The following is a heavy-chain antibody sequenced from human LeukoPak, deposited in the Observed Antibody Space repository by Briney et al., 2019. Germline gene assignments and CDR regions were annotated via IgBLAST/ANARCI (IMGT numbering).Heavy chain of an antibody. CDR1: GFTVSSNY. CDR3: ASARGDYYYYYMDV. J-gene: IGHJ6*03. V-gene: IGHV3-66*01. CDR2: IYSGGST. Sequence: GGSLRLSCAASGFTVSSNYVSWVRQAPGKGLEWVSVIYSGGSTYYADSVKGRFTISRDNSKNTLYLQMNSLRAEDTAVYYCASARGDYYYYYMDVWGKGTTVTISS.